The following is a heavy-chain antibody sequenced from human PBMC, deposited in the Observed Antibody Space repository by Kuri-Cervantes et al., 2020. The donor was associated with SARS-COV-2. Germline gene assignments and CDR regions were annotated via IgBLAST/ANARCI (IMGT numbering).Heavy chain of an antibody. Sequence: GGSLRLSCAASGFTFSGSAMHWVRQASGKGLEWVGRIRSKANSYATAYAASVKGRFTISRDDSKNTAYLQMNSLKTEDTAVYYCTRQGPTTVVTSDYWGHGTLVTVSS. D-gene: IGHD4-23*01. CDR1: GFTFSGSA. V-gene: IGHV3-73*01. CDR3: TRQGPTTVVTSDY. CDR2: IRSKANSYAT. J-gene: IGHJ4*01.